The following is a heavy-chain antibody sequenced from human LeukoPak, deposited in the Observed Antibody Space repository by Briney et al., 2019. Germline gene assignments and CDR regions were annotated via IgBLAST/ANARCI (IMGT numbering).Heavy chain of an antibody. Sequence: GASVKVSCKASGGTFSSYAISWVRQAPGQGLEWMGRINPNSGGTNYAQKFQGRVTMTRDTSISTAYMELSRLRSDDTAVYYCARSFSSKYYYDSSGYYLEYFQHWGQGTLVTVSS. V-gene: IGHV1-2*06. D-gene: IGHD3-22*01. CDR1: GGTFSSYA. CDR3: ARSFSSKYYYDSSGYYLEYFQH. J-gene: IGHJ1*01. CDR2: INPNSGGT.